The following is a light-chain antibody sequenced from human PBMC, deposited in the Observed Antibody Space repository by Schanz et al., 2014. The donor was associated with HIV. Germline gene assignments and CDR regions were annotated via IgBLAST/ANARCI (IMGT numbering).Light chain of an antibody. CDR1: QSVSTY. CDR2: GAS. V-gene: IGKV3-20*01. J-gene: IGKJ1*01. Sequence: EIVLTQSPVTLSLSPGERATLSCRASQSVSTYLAWYQQKPGQSPRLLIYGASKRATGIPPRFSGSGSGTDFTLTISRLEPEDFAVYYCQQYGSSPMTFGQGTKVEIK. CDR3: QQYGSSPMT.